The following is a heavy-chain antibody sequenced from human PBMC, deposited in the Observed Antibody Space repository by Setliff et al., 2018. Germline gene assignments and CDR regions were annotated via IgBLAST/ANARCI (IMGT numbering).Heavy chain of an antibody. J-gene: IGHJ3*01. V-gene: IGHV3-15*07. D-gene: IGHD2-2*02. Sequence: GGSLRLSCAASGFTFSYAWMHWVRQAPGKGLEWVGRSKSKTAGGAIDYAAPVKGRFTISRDDSKHTLYLQMGSLKTEDTAMYYCTTDRAACSGSSCYNGFDVWGQGTMVTVSS. CDR2: SKSKTAGGAI. CDR1: GFTFSYAW. CDR3: TTDRAACSGSSCYNGFDV.